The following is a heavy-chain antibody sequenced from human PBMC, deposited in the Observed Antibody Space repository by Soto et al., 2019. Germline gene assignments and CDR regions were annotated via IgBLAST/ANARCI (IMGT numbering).Heavy chain of an antibody. CDR2: IWYDGSYK. D-gene: IGHD3-10*01. CDR3: ARATGADKEDY. Sequence: PGGSLRLSCAASGFTFSSYGMHWVRQAPGKGLEWVAVIWYDGSYKYYADSVKGRFTISRDNSKNTLYLQMNSLRAEDTAVYYCARATGADKEDYWGQGTLVTVSS. CDR1: GFTFSSYG. V-gene: IGHV3-33*01. J-gene: IGHJ4*02.